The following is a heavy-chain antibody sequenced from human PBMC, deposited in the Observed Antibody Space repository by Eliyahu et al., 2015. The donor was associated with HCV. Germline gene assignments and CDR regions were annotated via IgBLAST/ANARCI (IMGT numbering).Heavy chain of an antibody. CDR3: ARSRTAVPGVCQE. V-gene: IGHV3-7*03. J-gene: IGHJ4*02. CDR2: IKQDGSEK. CDR1: GFXFSDYW. Sequence: EVQLVESGGGLVQPGGSLRLSCAASGFXFSDYWMSWVRQAPGKGLEWVANIKQDGSEKYYLDSVKGRFTISRENAKNSLYLQMNNLRAEDTAVYYCARSRTAVPGVCQEGGQGTLVTVSS. D-gene: IGHD6-19*01.